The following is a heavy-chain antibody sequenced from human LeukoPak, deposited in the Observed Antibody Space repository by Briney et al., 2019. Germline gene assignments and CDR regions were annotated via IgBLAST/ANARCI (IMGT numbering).Heavy chain of an antibody. V-gene: IGHV4-59*01. Sequence: SETLSLTCTVSGGSISSYYWSWIRQPPGKGLEWIRYIYYSGSTNYNPSLKSRVTISVDTSKNHFSLKLSSVTAADTAVYYCARAAYYDFWSGHGDAFDIWGQGTMVTVSS. D-gene: IGHD3-3*01. CDR1: GGSISSYY. CDR3: ARAAYYDFWSGHGDAFDI. CDR2: IYYSGST. J-gene: IGHJ3*02.